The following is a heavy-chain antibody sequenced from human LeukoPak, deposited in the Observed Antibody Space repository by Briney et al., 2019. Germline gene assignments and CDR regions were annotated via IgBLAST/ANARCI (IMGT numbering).Heavy chain of an antibody. CDR2: INIIGSTI. Sequence: GGSLRLSCTASGFTFSSYSMNWVRQAPGKGLEWVSYINIIGSTIYYADSVKGRFTISRDNAKNSLYLQMNSLRVEDTAVYYCARGRGVNSWGQGTLVTVSS. CDR1: GFTFSSYS. CDR3: ARGRGVNS. V-gene: IGHV3-48*01. D-gene: IGHD6-25*01. J-gene: IGHJ4*02.